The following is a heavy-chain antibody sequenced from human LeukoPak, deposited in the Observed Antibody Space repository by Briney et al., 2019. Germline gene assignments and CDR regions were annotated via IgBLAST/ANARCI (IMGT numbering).Heavy chain of an antibody. CDR1: GFTFSNAW. D-gene: IGHD2-15*01. J-gene: IGHJ4*02. CDR2: SKSKTDGGTT. Sequence: GGSLRLSCAASGFTFSNAWMSWVRQAPGKGLEWVGRSKSKTDGGTTDYAAPVKGRFTISRDDSKNTLYLQMNSLKTEDTAVYYCTTGDIFFDYWGQGTLVTVSS. V-gene: IGHV3-15*01. CDR3: TTGDIFFDY.